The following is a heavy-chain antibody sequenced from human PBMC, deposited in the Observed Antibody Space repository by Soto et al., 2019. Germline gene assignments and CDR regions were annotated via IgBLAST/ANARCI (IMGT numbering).Heavy chain of an antibody. CDR3: AKSFCSSSSCFFLWVDP. CDR2: ISGTGVPT. D-gene: IGHD2-2*01. V-gene: IGHV3-23*01. J-gene: IGHJ5*02. Sequence: GGSLRLSCAASGFDFSSYAMSWVRQAPGKGLECISLISGTGVPTLYAESVKGRFSVSRDNSKDTLFLEMNNLGVDDTAMYYCAKSFCSSSSCFFLWVDPWGPGTLVTVSS. CDR1: GFDFSSYA.